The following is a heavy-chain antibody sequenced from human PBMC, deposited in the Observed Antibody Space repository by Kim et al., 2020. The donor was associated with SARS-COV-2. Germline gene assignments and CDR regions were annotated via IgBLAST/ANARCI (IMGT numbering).Heavy chain of an antibody. J-gene: IGHJ6*01. CDR3: VSISLYFNPNHFYY. CDR1: GDPISTSNFY. Sequence: SETLSLTCTVSGDPISTSNFYWGWIRQSPGAGLEWIVTILYSGATYYDPSLRSRVTISVDTSKNQLFLKLNSVTAADTAVYYCVSISLYFNPNHFYY. V-gene: IGHV4-39*01. D-gene: IGHD3-10*01. CDR2: ILYSGAT.